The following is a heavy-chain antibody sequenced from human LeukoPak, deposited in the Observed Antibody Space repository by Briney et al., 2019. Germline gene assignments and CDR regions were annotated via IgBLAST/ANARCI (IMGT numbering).Heavy chain of an antibody. V-gene: IGHV3-33*01. Sequence: GGSLRLSCAASGFTFSSYGMHWVRQAPGKGLEWVAVIWYDGSKKYYADSVKGRFTISRDNSKNTLYLQMNSLRAEDTAVYYCARVRRYSSSWYYFDYWGQGTLVTVSS. CDR3: ARVRRYSSSWYYFDY. J-gene: IGHJ4*02. CDR2: IWYDGSKK. CDR1: GFTFSSYG. D-gene: IGHD6-13*01.